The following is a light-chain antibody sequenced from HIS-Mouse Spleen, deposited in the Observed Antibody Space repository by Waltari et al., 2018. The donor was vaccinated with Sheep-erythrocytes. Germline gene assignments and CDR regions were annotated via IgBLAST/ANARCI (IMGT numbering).Light chain of an antibody. CDR1: QSVRSY. Sequence: EIVLTQSPDTLSLSPGERATLSCRASQSVRSYLPWYQQKPGQARRLLIYDASNRATGIPARFSRSGSRTDFTLTISSLEPEDFAVYYCQQRSNWYTFGQGTKLEIK. CDR2: DAS. V-gene: IGKV3-11*01. J-gene: IGKJ2*01. CDR3: QQRSNWYT.